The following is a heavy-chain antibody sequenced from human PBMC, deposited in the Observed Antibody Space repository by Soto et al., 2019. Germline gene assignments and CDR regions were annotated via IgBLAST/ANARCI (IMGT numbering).Heavy chain of an antibody. J-gene: IGHJ4*02. CDR2: ISASGGRT. V-gene: IGHV3-23*01. Sequence: EVKLLESGGGLVQPGGSLRLSCEASGFTFNNYAMSWVRQAPGKGLEWVSGISASGGRTYDADSVKGRFTISRDSSKSTRYLHMNSLRVEDTAVYYCAKDRARYSSGWFSIDYWGQGTLVTVSS. CDR3: AKDRARYSSGWFSIDY. D-gene: IGHD6-19*01. CDR1: GFTFNNYA.